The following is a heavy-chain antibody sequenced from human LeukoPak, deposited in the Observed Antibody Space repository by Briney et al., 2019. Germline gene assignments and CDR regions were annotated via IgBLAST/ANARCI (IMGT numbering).Heavy chain of an antibody. CDR2: INPSGGST. D-gene: IGHD3-22*01. CDR1: RYTFTSYY. V-gene: IGHV1-46*01. Sequence: GASVKVSCKASRYTFTSYYMHWVRQAPGQGLEWMGIINPSGGSTSYAQKFQGRVTMTRDTSTSTVYMELSSLRSEDTAVYYCARGRYYYDSSGYYLEAFDIWGQGTMVTVSS. CDR3: ARGRYYYDSSGYYLEAFDI. J-gene: IGHJ3*02.